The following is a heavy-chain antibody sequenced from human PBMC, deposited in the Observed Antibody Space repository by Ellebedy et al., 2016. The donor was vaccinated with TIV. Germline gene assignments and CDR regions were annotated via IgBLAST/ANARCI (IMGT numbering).Heavy chain of an antibody. Sequence: MPSETLSLTCTVSGGSISSHYWSWIRQPPGQGLEWIGYIYYSGSTNYNPSLKSRATISVDTSKNQFSLKLSSVTAADTAVYYCARHIRITMVRGVITNWFDPWGQGTLVSVSS. CDR1: GGSISSHY. CDR2: IYYSGST. D-gene: IGHD3-10*01. CDR3: ARHIRITMVRGVITNWFDP. J-gene: IGHJ5*02. V-gene: IGHV4-59*08.